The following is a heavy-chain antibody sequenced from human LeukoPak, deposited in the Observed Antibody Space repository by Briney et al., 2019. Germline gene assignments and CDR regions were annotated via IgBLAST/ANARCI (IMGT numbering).Heavy chain of an antibody. CDR1: GDPLSRLY. J-gene: IGHJ2*01. D-gene: IGHD1-26*01. CDR3: ARGPSGSVWYFDF. Sequence: SDPLTLMCTLSGDPLSRLYWSWSPQVSGKEVACLGRVYYSGTTYNRSLKNRVSMSVDTSRSQLSLKLTSVTAADKATYYCARGPSGSVWYFDFWGRGTLVTVSS. CDR2: VYYSGT. V-gene: IGHV4-4*07.